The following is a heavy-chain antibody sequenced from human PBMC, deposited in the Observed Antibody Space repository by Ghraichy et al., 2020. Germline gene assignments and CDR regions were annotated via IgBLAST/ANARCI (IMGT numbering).Heavy chain of an antibody. J-gene: IGHJ4*02. CDR2: IHDTGRT. D-gene: IGHD3-22*01. CDR3: IKNGYYCLDY. CDR1: GGSISSDTW. V-gene: IGHV4-4*02. Sequence: SETLSLTCAVSGGSISSDTWWSWVRQPPGKGLEWIGEIHDTGRTNYNPSLKSRVTISVDKSKNQFSLELRSVTAADTAGYYCIKNGYYCLDYWGQGTLVTVSS.